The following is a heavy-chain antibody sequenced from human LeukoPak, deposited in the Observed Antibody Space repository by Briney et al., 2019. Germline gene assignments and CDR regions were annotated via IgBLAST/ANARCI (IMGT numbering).Heavy chain of an antibody. CDR3: AALTGYQYFDY. Sequence: SETLSLTCTVSGDSISTGDYYWSWIRQPAGRGLEWIGRIYTSGSTHYNPSLKSRVTISVDTSKNQFSLKLSSVTAADTAVYYCAALTGYQYFDYWGQGTLVTVSS. CDR1: GDSISTGDYY. J-gene: IGHJ4*02. CDR2: IYTSGST. V-gene: IGHV4-61*02. D-gene: IGHD3-9*01.